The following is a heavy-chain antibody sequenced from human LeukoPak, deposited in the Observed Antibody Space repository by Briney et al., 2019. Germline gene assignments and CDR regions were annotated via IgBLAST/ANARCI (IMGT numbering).Heavy chain of an antibody. Sequence: ASVTVSFKASGYTFTIYDMHWLRQAPGQGLEWMGIINPSGGSTSYPQKFQGRVTMTRDMSTSTVYMELRSLRSEDTAVYYCARDYPKITIFGVVKDNFDYWGQGTLVTVSS. J-gene: IGHJ4*02. V-gene: IGHV1-46*01. CDR1: GYTFTIYD. D-gene: IGHD3-3*01. CDR2: INPSGGST. CDR3: ARDYPKITIFGVVKDNFDY.